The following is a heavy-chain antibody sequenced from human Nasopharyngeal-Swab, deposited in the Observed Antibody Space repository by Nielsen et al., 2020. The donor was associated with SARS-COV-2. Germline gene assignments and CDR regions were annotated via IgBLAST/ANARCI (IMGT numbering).Heavy chain of an antibody. J-gene: IGHJ4*02. CDR2: IKQDGSEQ. CDR1: GFPLSHYY. V-gene: IGHV3-7*01. Sequence: GESLKISCAASGFPLSHYYMTWVRQPPGKGLEWVSNIKQDGSEQFYADSVKGRFTVSRDNSKNTLYLQMNSLRAEDTAVYYCAREDIVVVTGGFDYWGQGTLVTVSS. D-gene: IGHD2-21*02. CDR3: AREDIVVVTGGFDY.